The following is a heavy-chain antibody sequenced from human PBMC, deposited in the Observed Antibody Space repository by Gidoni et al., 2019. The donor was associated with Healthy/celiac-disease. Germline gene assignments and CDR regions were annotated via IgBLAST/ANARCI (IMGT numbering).Heavy chain of an antibody. J-gene: IGHJ4*02. Sequence: SGYTFSSYGMHWVRQAPGKGLEWVAVIWYDGSNKYYADSVKGRFTISRDNSKNTLYLQMNSLRAEDTAVYYCARDGWLQPIDYWGQGTLVTVSS. D-gene: IGHD5-12*01. CDR2: IWYDGSNK. V-gene: IGHV3-33*01. CDR3: ARDGWLQPIDY. CDR1: GYTFSSYG.